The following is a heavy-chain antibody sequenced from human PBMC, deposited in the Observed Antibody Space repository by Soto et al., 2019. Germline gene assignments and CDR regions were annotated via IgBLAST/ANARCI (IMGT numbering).Heavy chain of an antibody. J-gene: IGHJ5*02. CDR3: ARNPPGYCSGGSCSYNWFDP. Sequence: ASVKVSCKASGGTFSSYTISWVRQAPGQGLEWMGRIIPILGIANYAQKFQGRVTITADKSTSTAYMELSSLRSEDTAVYYCARNPPGYCSGGSCSYNWFDPWGQGTLVTVSS. D-gene: IGHD2-15*01. CDR1: GGTFSSYT. CDR2: IIPILGIA. V-gene: IGHV1-69*02.